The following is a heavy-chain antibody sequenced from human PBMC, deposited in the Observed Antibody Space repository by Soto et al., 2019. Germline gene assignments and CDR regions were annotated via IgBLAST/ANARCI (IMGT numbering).Heavy chain of an antibody. CDR3: ARHVTGTTTAFDY. V-gene: IGHV4-59*08. CDR1: GGSISSYY. Sequence: SETLSLTCTVSGGSISSYYWSWIRQPPGKGLEWIGYIYYSGSTNYNHSLKSRVTISVDTSKNQFSLKLSSVTAADTAVYYCARHVTGTTTAFDYWGQGTLVTVSS. D-gene: IGHD1-20*01. J-gene: IGHJ4*02. CDR2: IYYSGST.